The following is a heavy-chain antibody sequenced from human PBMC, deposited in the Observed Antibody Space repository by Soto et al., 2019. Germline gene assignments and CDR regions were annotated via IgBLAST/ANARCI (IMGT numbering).Heavy chain of an antibody. CDR1: GGSISSGGYY. V-gene: IGHV4-31*03. Sequence: QVQLQESGPGLVKPSQTLSLPCTVSGGSISSGGYYWSWIRQHPGKGLECIGYIYYRGSTYYNPSLKSRVTISVDTSENQFSLKLSSVTAADTAVYYCARYGSGSYYPTTFDYWGQGTLVTVSS. J-gene: IGHJ4*02. D-gene: IGHD3-10*01. CDR2: IYYRGST. CDR3: ARYGSGSYYPTTFDY.